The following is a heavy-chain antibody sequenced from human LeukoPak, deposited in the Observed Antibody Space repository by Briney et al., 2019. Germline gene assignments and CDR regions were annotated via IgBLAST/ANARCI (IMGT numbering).Heavy chain of an antibody. CDR3: AKGHPLMDV. J-gene: IGHJ6*04. V-gene: IGHV3-23*01. CDR2: IGGDGGNT. CDR1: GFTFSSYA. Sequence: HPGGSLRLSCAASGFTFSSYAMTWVRQAPGKGLEWVSSIGGDGGNTYYADSVKGRFTISRDSSQNTLYLQMNSLRADDTAVYFCAKGHPLMDVWGKGTTVTVSS.